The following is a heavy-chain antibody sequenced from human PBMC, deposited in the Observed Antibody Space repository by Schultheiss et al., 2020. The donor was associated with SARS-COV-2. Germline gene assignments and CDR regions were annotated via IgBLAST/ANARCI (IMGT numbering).Heavy chain of an antibody. J-gene: IGHJ5*02. CDR3: ARGGHPLSNWFDP. CDR1: SGSISSGNYY. D-gene: IGHD3-16*01. V-gene: IGHV4-61*01. CDR2: IYYSGSI. Sequence: SETLSLTCTVSSGSISSGNYYWSWIRQPPGKGLEWIGYIYYSGSIYYNPSLKSRVTMSVDTSKNQFSLKLSSVTAVDTAVYYCARGGHPLSNWFDPWGQGTLVTVSS.